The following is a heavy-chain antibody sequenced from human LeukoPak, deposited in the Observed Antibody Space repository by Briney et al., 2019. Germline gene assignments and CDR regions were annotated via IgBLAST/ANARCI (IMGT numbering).Heavy chain of an antibody. CDR3: ASVRTAVLLGATYFDY. CDR1: GFTFSSYA. J-gene: IGHJ4*02. CDR2: ISYDGSNK. V-gene: IGHV3-30-3*01. D-gene: IGHD1-26*01. Sequence: GGSLRLSCAASGFTFSSYAMHWVRQAPGKGLEWVAVISYDGSNKYYADSVKGRFTISRDNSKNTLYLQMNSLRAEDTAVYYCASVRTAVLLGATYFDYWGQGTLVTVSS.